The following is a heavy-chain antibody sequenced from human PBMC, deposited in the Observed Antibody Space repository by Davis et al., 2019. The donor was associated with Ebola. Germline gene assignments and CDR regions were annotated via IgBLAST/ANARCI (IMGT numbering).Heavy chain of an antibody. J-gene: IGHJ4*02. Sequence: ASVKVSCKASGYTFTSYGISWVRQAPGQGLEWMGWISAYNGNTNYAQKLQGRVTMTTDTSTSTAYMELSSLRSEDTAVYYCVIVVVMQDYWGQGTLVTVSS. CDR1: GYTFTSYG. D-gene: IGHD3-22*01. CDR2: ISAYNGNT. V-gene: IGHV1-18*01. CDR3: VIVVVMQDY.